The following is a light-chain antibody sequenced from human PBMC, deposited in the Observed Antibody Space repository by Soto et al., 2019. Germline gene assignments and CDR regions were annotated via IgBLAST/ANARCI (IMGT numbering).Light chain of an antibody. J-gene: IGLJ1*01. V-gene: IGLV1-40*01. CDR1: SSNIGAGYD. Sequence: QSVLTQPPSVSGAPGQRVTISCTWSSSNIGAGYDVHWYQQLPGTAPKLLIYNNNNRPSGVPDRFSGSKSGTSASLAITGLQAEDEADYYCQSYDSSLSGSNVFGTGTKVHRP. CDR3: QSYDSSLSGSNV. CDR2: NNN.